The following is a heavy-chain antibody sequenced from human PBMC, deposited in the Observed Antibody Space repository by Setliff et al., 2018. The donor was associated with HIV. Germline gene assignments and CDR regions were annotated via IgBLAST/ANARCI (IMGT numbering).Heavy chain of an antibody. J-gene: IGHJ4*02. CDR1: GGSISSGTYY. CDR2: AFYSDNT. V-gene: IGHV4-39*07. Sequence: LSLTCIVSGGSISSGTYYWGWIRQPPGKGLEYIGSAFYSDNTYYKPSLKNRVTISVDTSKNQFSLKLTSVTAADTAVYYCAREVGHRSGYYRGSFDYWGQGTLVTVS. D-gene: IGHD6-19*01. CDR3: AREVGHRSGYYRGSFDY.